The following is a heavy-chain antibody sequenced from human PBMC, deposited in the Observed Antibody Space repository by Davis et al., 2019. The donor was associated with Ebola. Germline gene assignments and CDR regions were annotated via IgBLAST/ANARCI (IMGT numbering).Heavy chain of an antibody. CDR2: ISSSGSTI. CDR3: ARDMSNWNYVFDY. Sequence: GESLKISCAASGFTFSDYYMSWIRQAPGKGLEWVSYISSSGSTIYYADSVKGRFTISRDNAKNSLYLQMNSLRAEDTAVYYCARDMSNWNYVFDYWGQGTLVTVSS. D-gene: IGHD1-7*01. J-gene: IGHJ4*02. CDR1: GFTFSDYY. V-gene: IGHV3-11*01.